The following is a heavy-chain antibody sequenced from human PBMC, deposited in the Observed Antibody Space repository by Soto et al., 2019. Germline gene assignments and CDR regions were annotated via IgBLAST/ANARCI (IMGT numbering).Heavy chain of an antibody. Sequence: SETLSLTCTVSGGSISSGGYYWSWIRQHPGKGLEWIGYIYYSGSTYYNPSLKSRVTISVDTSKNQFSLKLSSVTAAVTAVYYCARGEITMTGIGEILIGAFNRRRQGKMVTV. CDR3: ARGEITMTGIGEILIGAFNR. J-gene: IGHJ3*02. D-gene: IGHD3-22*01. V-gene: IGHV4-31*03. CDR1: GGSISSGGYY. CDR2: IYYSGST.